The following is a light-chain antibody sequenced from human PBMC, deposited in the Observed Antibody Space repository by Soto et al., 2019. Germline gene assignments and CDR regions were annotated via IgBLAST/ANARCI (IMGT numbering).Light chain of an antibody. Sequence: DIMMTQSPATLSVSPEERATLSCRASQSVSIDLAWYQQTPVHAPRRLIYGASTRATGIPFKFSGSASGTELILPFIILNYKIFTLYSCDKDTRWLSTFGRG. V-gene: IGKV3-15*01. J-gene: IGKJ4*02. CDR3: DKDTRWLST. CDR1: QSVSID. CDR2: GAS.